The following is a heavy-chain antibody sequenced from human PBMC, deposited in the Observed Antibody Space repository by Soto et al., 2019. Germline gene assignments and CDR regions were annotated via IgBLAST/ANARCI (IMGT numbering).Heavy chain of an antibody. CDR2: IYAGGST. D-gene: IGHD6-6*01. J-gene: IGHJ4*02. CDR3: AKDRMGIAPRLLDY. Sequence: GGSLRLSCVVSGLTVSSNYMSWVRQAPGKGLEWVSIIYAGGSTFYADSVKGRFTISRDNSRNTVYLQMNGLRADDTAVYYCAKDRMGIAPRLLDYWGQGTLVTVSS. V-gene: IGHV3-66*01. CDR1: GLTVSSNY.